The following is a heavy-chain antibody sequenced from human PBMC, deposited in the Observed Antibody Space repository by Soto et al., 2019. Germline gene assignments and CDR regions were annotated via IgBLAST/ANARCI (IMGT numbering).Heavy chain of an antibody. Sequence: QVQLQESGPGLVKPSETLSLTCTVSGGSINNHYWSWIRQPPGQGLEWIGYIYYTGSTNYNPSLKRRVTISVDTSKNQFSLNLTSLTAADTAIYYCARSNWYSEYWGQGTLVTVSS. CDR2: IYYTGST. CDR1: GGSINNHY. V-gene: IGHV4-59*11. D-gene: IGHD7-27*01. J-gene: IGHJ4*02. CDR3: ARSNWYSEY.